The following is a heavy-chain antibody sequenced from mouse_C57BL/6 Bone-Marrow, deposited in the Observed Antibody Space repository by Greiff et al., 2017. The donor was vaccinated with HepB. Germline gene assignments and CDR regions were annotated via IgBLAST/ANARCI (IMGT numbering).Heavy chain of an antibody. Sequence: DVHLVESGPGLVKPSQSLSLTCSVTGYSITSGYYWNWIRQFPGNKLEWMGYISYDGSNNYNPSLKNRISITRDTSKNQFFLKLNSVTTEDTATYYCARGVNYYAMDYWGQGTSVTVSS. V-gene: IGHV3-6*01. D-gene: IGHD2-5*01. CDR2: ISYDGSN. CDR3: ARGVNYYAMDY. J-gene: IGHJ4*01. CDR1: GYSITSGYY.